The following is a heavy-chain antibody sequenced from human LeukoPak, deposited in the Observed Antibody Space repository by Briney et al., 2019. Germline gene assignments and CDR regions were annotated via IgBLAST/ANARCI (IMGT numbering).Heavy chain of an antibody. CDR1: GGSISSHY. D-gene: IGHD2-2*02. J-gene: IGHJ5*02. Sequence: ASETLSLTCTVSGGSISSHYWSWIRQPPGKGLEWIGYIYYSGSTNYNPSLKSRVTISVDTSKNQFSLKLSSVTAADTAVYYCAGVEEYCSSTSCYTGPLYNWFDPWAREPWSPSPQ. CDR3: AGVEEYCSSTSCYTGPLYNWFDP. CDR2: IYYSGST. V-gene: IGHV4-59*11.